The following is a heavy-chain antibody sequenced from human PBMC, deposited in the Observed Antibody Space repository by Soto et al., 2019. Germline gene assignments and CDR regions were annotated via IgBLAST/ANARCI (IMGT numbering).Heavy chain of an antibody. Sequence: PGGSLRLSCAASGFTFSSYAMHWVRQAPGKGLEWVAVISYDGSNKYYADSVKGRFTISRDNSKNTLYLQMNSLRAEDTAVYYCARDRSRWIRGEDYYYGMDVWGQGTTVTVS. CDR2: ISYDGSNK. J-gene: IGHJ6*02. V-gene: IGHV3-30-3*01. CDR3: ARDRSRWIRGEDYYYGMDV. D-gene: IGHD5-18*01. CDR1: GFTFSSYA.